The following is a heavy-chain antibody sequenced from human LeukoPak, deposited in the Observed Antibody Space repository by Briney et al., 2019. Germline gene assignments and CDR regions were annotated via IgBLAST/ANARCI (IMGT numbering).Heavy chain of an antibody. D-gene: IGHD6-19*01. Sequence: QPGGSLRLSCSASGFTFSSYAMLWVRQAPGKGLEYVSAISSNGGSSSYADSVKGRFTISRDNSKHTLYLQLSSLRAEDTAVYYRVKDRVPGAGLDAFVIWGQGTMVTISS. CDR3: VKDRVPGAGLDAFVI. CDR2: ISSNGGSS. J-gene: IGHJ3*02. CDR1: GFTFSSYA. V-gene: IGHV3-64D*06.